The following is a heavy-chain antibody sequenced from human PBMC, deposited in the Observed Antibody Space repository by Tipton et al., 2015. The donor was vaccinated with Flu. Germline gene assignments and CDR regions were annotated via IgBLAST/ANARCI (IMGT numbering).Heavy chain of an antibody. V-gene: IGHV4-38-2*01. D-gene: IGHD4-11*01. Sequence: TLSLTCSVSGDSVGSDYFWGWIRQPPGRGLEWIGNIYRSGPTYINPSLKSRVTLSVDRSENQFSLRLSSVTAADTAVYYCAGRDYSNYVSEPKNWFDPWGQGTLVNVSS. CDR3: AGRDYSNYVSEPKNWFDP. J-gene: IGHJ5*02. CDR1: GDSVGSDYF. CDR2: IYRSGPT.